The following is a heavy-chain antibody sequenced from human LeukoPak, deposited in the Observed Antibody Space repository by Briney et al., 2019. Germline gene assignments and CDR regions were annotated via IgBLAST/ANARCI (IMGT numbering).Heavy chain of an antibody. CDR1: GGTFSSYA. V-gene: IGHV1-69*05. J-gene: IGHJ4*02. CDR2: IIPIFGTA. D-gene: IGHD2-15*01. Sequence: GSSVKVSCKASGGTFSSYAISWVRQAPGQGLEWMGRIIPIFGTANYAQKFQGTVTITTDESTSTAYMELSSLRSEDTAVYYCARDPLDCSGGRCSDYWGQGTLVTVSS. CDR3: ARDPLDCSGGRCSDY.